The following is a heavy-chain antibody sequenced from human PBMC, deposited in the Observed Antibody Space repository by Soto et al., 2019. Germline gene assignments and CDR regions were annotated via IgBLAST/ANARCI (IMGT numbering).Heavy chain of an antibody. CDR3: ARARWYDAFDV. CDR1: GFFISSGNY. D-gene: IGHD2-15*01. Sequence: SETLSLTCAVSGFFISSGNYWGWIRKPPGKGLEWIGSIFHGGNTYYNPSLKSRVTISVDMSKNQFSLKLNSVTAADTAVYYCARARWYDAFDVWGRGTVVTVSS. CDR2: IFHGGNT. V-gene: IGHV4-38-2*01. J-gene: IGHJ3*01.